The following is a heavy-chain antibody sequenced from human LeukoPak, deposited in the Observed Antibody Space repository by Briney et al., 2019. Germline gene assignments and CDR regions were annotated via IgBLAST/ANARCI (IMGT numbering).Heavy chain of an antibody. D-gene: IGHD3-3*01. V-gene: IGHV3-7*01. CDR2: IKYDGSEK. CDR1: GFSFSTHW. Sequence: GGSLRLSCAASGFSFSTHWMSWVRLAPGKGPEWVANIKYDGSEKYYVDSVKGRFTISRDNAKNSLYLHMNSLRAEDTAVYYCASGFLDDFWSGHFWGQGTQVTVSS. CDR3: ASGFLDDFWSGHF. J-gene: IGHJ4*02.